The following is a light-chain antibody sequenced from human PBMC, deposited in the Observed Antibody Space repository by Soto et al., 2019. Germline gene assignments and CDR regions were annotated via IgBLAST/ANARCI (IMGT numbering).Light chain of an antibody. V-gene: IGKV3D-15*01. J-gene: IGKJ4*01. CDR1: QSVSSN. Sequence: EIVMTQSPATLSVSPGERATLSCRASQSVSSNLAWYQQKPGQAPSLLIYDISAMATGIPTRFSGSGSGTEFTLTISSLQSEDFAVYYCQKYNDWPLTFGGGTKVEIK. CDR2: DIS. CDR3: QKYNDWPLT.